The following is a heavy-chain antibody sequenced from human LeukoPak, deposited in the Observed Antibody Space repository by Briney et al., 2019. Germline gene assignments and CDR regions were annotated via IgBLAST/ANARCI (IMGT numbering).Heavy chain of an antibody. V-gene: IGHV4-39*07. CDR2: IYHSGST. CDR3: ASRGRWGSSSYNY. CDR1: GGSISSGSYY. Sequence: PSETLSLTCTVSGGSISSGSYYWSWIRQPPGKGLEWIGSIYHSGSTNYNPSLKSRVTISVDTSKNQFSLKLSSVTAADTAVYYCASRGRWGSSSYNYWGQGTLVTVSS. J-gene: IGHJ4*02. D-gene: IGHD6-6*01.